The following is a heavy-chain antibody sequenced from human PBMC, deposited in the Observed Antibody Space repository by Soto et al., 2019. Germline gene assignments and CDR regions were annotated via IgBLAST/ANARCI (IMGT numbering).Heavy chain of an antibody. J-gene: IGHJ4*02. CDR3: AKGVVVPAPRTIDY. CDR2: ISWNSGSI. Sequence: GGSLRLSCAASGFTFDDYAMHWVRQAPGKGLEWVSGISWNSGSIGYADSVKGRFTISRDNAKNSLYLQMNSLRAEDTALYYCAKGVVVPAPRTIDYCGQGTLVT. CDR1: GFTFDDYA. V-gene: IGHV3-9*01. D-gene: IGHD2-15*01.